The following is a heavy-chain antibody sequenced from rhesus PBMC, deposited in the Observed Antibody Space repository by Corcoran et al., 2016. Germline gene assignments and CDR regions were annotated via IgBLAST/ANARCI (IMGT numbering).Heavy chain of an antibody. D-gene: IGHD5-24*01. V-gene: IGHV3-59*01. CDR2: IDKGGGRT. Sequence: EVQLVESGGGLAKPGGSLRLSGADSGFTVSDYYLHWVRQASGKGLGWVARIDKGGGRTWYADSVKGRCTISREKVTNTLDLQRDSLRAEDTAVEYGARGVQYFDYWGQGVLSTGSS. CDR1: GFTVSDYY. CDR3: ARGVQYFDY. J-gene: IGHJ4*01.